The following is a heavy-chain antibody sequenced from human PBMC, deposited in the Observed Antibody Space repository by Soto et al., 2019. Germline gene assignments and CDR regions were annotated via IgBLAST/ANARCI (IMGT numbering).Heavy chain of an antibody. J-gene: IGHJ4*02. V-gene: IGHV3-9*01. CDR1: GFTFDDYA. CDR2: ISWNSGPI. D-gene: IGHD1-1*01. CDR3: ARDNWNSN. Sequence: GGSLRLSCAASGFTFDDYAMHWVRQAPGKGLEWVSGISWNSGPIGYADSVKGRFTISRDNAKNSLYLQMNSLRAEDTAVYYCARDNWNSNWGQGTLVTVSS.